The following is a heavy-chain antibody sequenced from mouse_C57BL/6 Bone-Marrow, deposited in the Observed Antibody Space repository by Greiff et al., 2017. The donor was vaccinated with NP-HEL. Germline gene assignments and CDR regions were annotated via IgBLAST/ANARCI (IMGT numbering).Heavy chain of an antibody. J-gene: IGHJ4*01. CDR3: ASTTVVAPGAMDY. D-gene: IGHD1-1*01. Sequence: VQLQQSGAELVKPGASVKLSCTASGFNIKDYYMHWVKQRPEQGLEWIGRIDPEDGETKYAPKFQGKATITADTSSNTAYLQLSSLTSEDTAVYYCASTTVVAPGAMDYWGQGTSVTVSS. CDR1: GFNIKDYY. V-gene: IGHV14-2*01. CDR2: IDPEDGET.